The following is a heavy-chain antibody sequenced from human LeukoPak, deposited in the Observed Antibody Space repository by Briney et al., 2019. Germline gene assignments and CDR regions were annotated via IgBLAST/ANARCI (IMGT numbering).Heavy chain of an antibody. CDR1: GGSISSSSYY. CDR2: IYYSWST. Sequence: SETLSLTCTVSGGSISSSSYYWGWIRQPPGKGLEWIVSIYYSWSTYYNPSLNSRVTISVDTSKNQFSLKLSSVTAADTDVYYCARLALATSRYFDYWGQGTLVTVSS. J-gene: IGHJ4*02. V-gene: IGHV4-39*01. CDR3: ARLALATSRYFDY. D-gene: IGHD5-12*01.